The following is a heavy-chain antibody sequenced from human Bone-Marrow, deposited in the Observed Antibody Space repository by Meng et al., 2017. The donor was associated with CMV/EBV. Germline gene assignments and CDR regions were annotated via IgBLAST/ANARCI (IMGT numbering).Heavy chain of an antibody. CDR3: AREGRGYSAYDPLEY. V-gene: IGHV4-59*01. CDR1: NGSISSYY. Sequence: ESLKISCTVSNGSISSYYWSWIRQPPGKRLEWIGFIYYSGRTNYNPSVKSRVTMSVDTSKNQFTLKLNSVTAADTAVYYCAREGRGYSAYDPLEYWGQGTRVTGSS. D-gene: IGHD5-12*01. J-gene: IGHJ4*02. CDR2: IYYSGRT.